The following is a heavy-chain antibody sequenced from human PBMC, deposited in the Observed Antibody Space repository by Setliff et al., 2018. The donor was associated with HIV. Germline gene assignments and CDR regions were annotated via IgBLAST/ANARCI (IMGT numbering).Heavy chain of an antibody. J-gene: IGHJ4*02. D-gene: IGHD2-15*01. CDR1: GYTFSSYS. CDR3: AEVTCSPDSCFLDY. CDR2: INPHGGST. Sequence: ASVKVSCKASGYTFSSYSLHWVRQAPGQGLEWMGVINPHGGSTNYAQKFQGRVTMTTDASTSTAYMDLNSLKSEDTAVYYCAEVTCSPDSCFLDYWGQGTLVTVSS. V-gene: IGHV1-46*01.